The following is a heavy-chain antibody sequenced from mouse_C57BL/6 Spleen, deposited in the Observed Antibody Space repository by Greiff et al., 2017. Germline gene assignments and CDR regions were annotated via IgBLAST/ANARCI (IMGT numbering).Heavy chain of an antibody. CDR3: ARTTTVVYYFDY. CDR2: ISDGGSYT. J-gene: IGHJ2*01. V-gene: IGHV5-4*03. Sequence: EVKLEESGGGLVKPGGSLKLSCAASGFTFSSYAMSWVRQTPEKRLEWVATISDGGSYTNYPDNVKGRFTISRDNAKNNLYLQMSHLKSEDTAMYYCARTTTVVYYFDYWGQGTTRTVSS. D-gene: IGHD1-1*01. CDR1: GFTFSSYA.